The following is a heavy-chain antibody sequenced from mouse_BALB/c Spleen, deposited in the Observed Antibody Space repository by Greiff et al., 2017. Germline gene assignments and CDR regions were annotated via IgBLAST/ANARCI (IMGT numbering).Heavy chain of an antibody. CDR3: HRSMDY. D-gene: IGHD2-14*01. Sequence: EVQRVESGGGLVKPGGSLKLSCAASGFTFSSYAMSWVRQTPEKRLEWVASISSGGSTYYPDSVKGRFTISRDNARNILYLQMSSLRSEDTAMYYCHRSMDYWGQGTSVTVSS. V-gene: IGHV5-6-5*01. CDR1: GFTFSSYA. J-gene: IGHJ4*01. CDR2: ISSGGST.